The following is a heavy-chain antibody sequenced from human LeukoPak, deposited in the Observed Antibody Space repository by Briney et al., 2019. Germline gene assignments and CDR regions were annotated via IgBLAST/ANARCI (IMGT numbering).Heavy chain of an antibody. CDR1: GFTFSSYD. V-gene: IGHV3-13*01. Sequence: AGGSLRLSCAASGFTFSSYDMHWVRQATGKGLEWVSAIGTAGDTYYPGSVKGRFTISRENAKNSLYLQMNSLRAGDTAVYYCARSPAGYSYGYQYYYYYMDVWGKGTTVTISS. D-gene: IGHD5-18*01. J-gene: IGHJ6*03. CDR3: ARSPAGYSYGYQYYYYYMDV. CDR2: IGTAGDT.